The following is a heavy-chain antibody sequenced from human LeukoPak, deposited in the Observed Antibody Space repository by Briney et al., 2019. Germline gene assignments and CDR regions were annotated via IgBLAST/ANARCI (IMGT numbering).Heavy chain of an antibody. V-gene: IGHV3-23*01. CDR2: ISGICGST. D-gene: IGHD6-19*01. J-gene: IGHJ6*03. CDR3: ARVAVTDTKSANYYYYCMDV. CDR1: EFTFSSHA. Sequence: PGGSLRLSCAASEFTFSSHAMNWVRQAPGKGLQWVSAISGICGSTYYADSVKGRFTISRDNSKNTLYLQMHSLRAEDTAVYYCARVAVTDTKSANYYYYCMDVWGKGTTVTVSS.